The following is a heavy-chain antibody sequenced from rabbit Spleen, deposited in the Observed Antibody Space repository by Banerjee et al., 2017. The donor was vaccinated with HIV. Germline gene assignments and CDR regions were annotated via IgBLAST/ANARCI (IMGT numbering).Heavy chain of an antibody. D-gene: IGHD1-1*01. CDR3: ARDTGSGHYIDAYFDL. CDR2: IDSGSGGFT. Sequence: QEQLVESGGGLVKPGASLTLTCTPSGVSFSSNYYMCWVRQAPGKGLEWIACIDSGSGGFTYFATWAKGRFTISKTSSTTVTLQMTSLTAADTATYFCARDTGSGHYIDAYFDLWGPGTLVTVS. V-gene: IGHV1S45*01. CDR1: GVSFSSNYY. J-gene: IGHJ4*01.